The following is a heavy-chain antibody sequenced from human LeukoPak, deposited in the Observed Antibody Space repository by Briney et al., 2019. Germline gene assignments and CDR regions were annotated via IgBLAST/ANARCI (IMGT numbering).Heavy chain of an antibody. V-gene: IGHV3-48*01. CDR3: ARGFRGASFDY. J-gene: IGHJ4*02. D-gene: IGHD1-26*01. CDR2: ISSSSSTI. CDR1: GFTLSNAW. Sequence: GGSLRLSCAASGFTLSNAWMNWVRQAPGKGLEWVSYISSSSSTIYYADSVKGRFTISRDNAKNSLYLQMNSLRAEDTAVYYCARGFRGASFDYWGQGTLVTVSS.